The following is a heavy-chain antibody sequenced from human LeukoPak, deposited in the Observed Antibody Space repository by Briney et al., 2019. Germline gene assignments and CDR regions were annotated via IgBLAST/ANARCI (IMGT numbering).Heavy chain of an antibody. V-gene: IGHV4-59*01. CDR1: GGSISSYY. CDR2: IYYSGST. J-gene: IGHJ5*02. Sequence: SETLSLTCTVSGGSISSYYWSWIRQPPGKGLEWIGYIYYSGSTNYNPSLKGRVTISVDTSKNQLSLKLSSVTAADTAVYYCARGDDWFDPWGQGTLVTVSS. D-gene: IGHD1-26*01. CDR3: ARGDDWFDP.